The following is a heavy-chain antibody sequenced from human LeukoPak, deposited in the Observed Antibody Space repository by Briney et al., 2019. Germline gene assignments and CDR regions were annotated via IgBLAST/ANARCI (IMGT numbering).Heavy chain of an antibody. D-gene: IGHD4-23*01. CDR1: GYTFTSYG. CDR2: IRAYNGNT. CDR3: ARDHQSRGGNSLGDY. Sequence: GASVKVSCKASGYTFTSYGMSWVRQAPGQGLEWMGWIRAYNGNTNYAQKLQGRVTMTTDTSTSTAYMELRSLRSDDTAVYYCARDHQSRGGNSLGDYWGQGTLVTVSS. V-gene: IGHV1-18*01. J-gene: IGHJ4*02.